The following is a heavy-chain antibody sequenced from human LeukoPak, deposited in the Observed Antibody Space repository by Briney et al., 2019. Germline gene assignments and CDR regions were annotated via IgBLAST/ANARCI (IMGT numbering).Heavy chain of an antibody. D-gene: IGHD6-13*01. J-gene: IGHJ4*02. CDR3: ASDSIAAAGRFDY. V-gene: IGHV4-59*08. Sequence: PSETLSLTCTVSGGSISSYYWSWIRQPPGKGLEWIGYIYYSGSTNYNPSLKSRVTISVDTSKNQFSLKLSSVTAADTAVYYCASDSIAAAGRFDYWGQGTLVTVSS. CDR1: GGSISSYY. CDR2: IYYSGST.